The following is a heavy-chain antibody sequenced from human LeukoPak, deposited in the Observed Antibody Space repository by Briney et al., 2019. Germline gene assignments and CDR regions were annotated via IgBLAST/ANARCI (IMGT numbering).Heavy chain of an antibody. CDR1: GGSISSSSHY. V-gene: IGHV4-39*06. J-gene: IGHJ4*02. CDR3: ARRKSRGSHIDN. CDR2: IYYSGTT. Sequence: PSETLSLTCTVSGGSISSSSHYWGWIRHPPGEGLEWVGRIYYSGTTYHNPSLKSRVTISVDTSKNQTPLKLRAVTAAHTAVYYWARRKSRGSHIDNWGQGTLVTVSS. D-gene: IGHD1-26*01.